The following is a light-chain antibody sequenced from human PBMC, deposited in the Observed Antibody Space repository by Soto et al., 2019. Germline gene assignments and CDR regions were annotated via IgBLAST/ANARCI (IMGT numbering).Light chain of an antibody. CDR2: KDS. Sequence: SSELTQPSSVSVSPGQTARITCSGDVLAKKYARWFQQKPGQAPVLVIYKDSERPSGIPERFSGYSSGTTVTLTISGAQVEDEADYYCYSAADNLGVFGGGPKLTVL. CDR3: YSAADNLGV. CDR1: VLAKKY. J-gene: IGLJ3*02. V-gene: IGLV3-27*01.